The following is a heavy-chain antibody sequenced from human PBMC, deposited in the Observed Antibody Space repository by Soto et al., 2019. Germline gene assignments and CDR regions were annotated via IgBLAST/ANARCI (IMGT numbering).Heavy chain of an antibody. Sequence: QVQLVQSGAEVKKPGASVKVSCKASGYTFTSYGISWGRQAAGQGLEWMGWISAYNVNTNYAQKLQRRVTMTADTTTSTDYMELRSMRSDDTAEYYCARTLYYDSSGFEPWGQGTLVTVSS. V-gene: IGHV1-18*01. CDR1: GYTFTSYG. D-gene: IGHD3-22*01. J-gene: IGHJ5*02. CDR3: ARTLYYDSSGFEP. CDR2: ISAYNVNT.